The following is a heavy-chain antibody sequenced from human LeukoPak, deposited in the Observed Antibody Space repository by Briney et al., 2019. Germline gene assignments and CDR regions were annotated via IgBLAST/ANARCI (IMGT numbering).Heavy chain of an antibody. CDR1: GGSISSHY. V-gene: IGHV4-59*11. CDR3: ARDSWSGYGYYMDV. Sequence: PSETLSHTCTVSGGSISSHYWSWIRQPPGKGLEWIGYIYYSGSTNYNPSLKSRVTISVDTSKNQFSLKLSSVTAADTAVYYCARDSWSGYGYYMDVWGKGTTVTVSS. D-gene: IGHD3-3*01. J-gene: IGHJ6*03. CDR2: IYYSGST.